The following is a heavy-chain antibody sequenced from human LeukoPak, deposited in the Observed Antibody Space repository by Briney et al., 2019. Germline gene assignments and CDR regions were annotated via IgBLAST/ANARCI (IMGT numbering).Heavy chain of an antibody. D-gene: IGHD3-10*01. V-gene: IGHV3-7*01. CDR2: IKQDGSEK. J-gene: IGHJ3*02. CDR1: GFTFSSYW. Sequence: GRSLRLSCAASGFTFSSYWMSWVRQAPGKGLEWVANIKQDGSEKYYVDSVKGRFTISRDNAKNSLYLQMNSLRAEDTAVYYCARASELDAFDIWGQGTMVTVSS. CDR3: ARASELDAFDI.